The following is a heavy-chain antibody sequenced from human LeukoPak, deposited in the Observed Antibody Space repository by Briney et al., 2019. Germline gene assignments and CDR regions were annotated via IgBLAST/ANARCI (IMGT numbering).Heavy chain of an antibody. CDR3: ARLRTGGTSYVRGDWFDP. CDR1: GVSFSIATYS. V-gene: IGHV4-39*01. CDR2: IYYSGTT. J-gene: IGHJ5*02. D-gene: IGHD2-8*02. Sequence: AETLSLTCTVSGVSFSIATYSWVWKRPPPGLVLESNGNIYYSGTTYYDPLLNRLPTLSVDTSKNQFSLKLSSVTAADTAVYHCARLRTGGTSYVRGDWFDPWGQGTLVTVSS.